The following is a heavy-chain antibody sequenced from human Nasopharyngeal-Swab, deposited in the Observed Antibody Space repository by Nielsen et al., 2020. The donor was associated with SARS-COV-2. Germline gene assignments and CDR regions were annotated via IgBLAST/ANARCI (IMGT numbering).Heavy chain of an antibody. CDR2: ISSSSSTI. Sequence: GESLKISCAASGFTFSSYSMNWVRQAPGKGLEWVSYISSSSSTIYYADSVKGRFTIPRDNAKNSLYLQMNSLRAEDTAVYYCAGGYCSGGSCYPTPPYYYYGMDVWGQGTTVTVSS. D-gene: IGHD2-15*01. CDR1: GFTFSSYS. V-gene: IGHV3-48*04. CDR3: AGGYCSGGSCYPTPPYYYYGMDV. J-gene: IGHJ6*02.